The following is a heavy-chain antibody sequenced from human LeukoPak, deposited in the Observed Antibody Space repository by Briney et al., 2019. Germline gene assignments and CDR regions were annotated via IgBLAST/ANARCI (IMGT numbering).Heavy chain of an antibody. CDR2: ISGGGGST. D-gene: IGHD3-22*01. CDR1: GFTFSSYA. CDR3: AAGRGYYDSSGYYGFDY. J-gene: IGHJ4*02. V-gene: IGHV3-23*01. Sequence: GSLRLSCAASGFTFSSYAMSWVRQAPGKGLEWVSAISGGGGSTYYADSVKGRFTISRDNSKNTLYLQMNSLRAEDTAVYYCAAGRGYYDSSGYYGFDYWGQGTLVTVSS.